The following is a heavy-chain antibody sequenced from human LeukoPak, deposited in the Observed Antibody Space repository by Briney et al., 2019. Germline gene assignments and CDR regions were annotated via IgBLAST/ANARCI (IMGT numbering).Heavy chain of an antibody. V-gene: IGHV1-3*03. J-gene: IGHJ4*02. CDR2: IRGDYGNT. D-gene: IGHD3-22*01. Sequence: ASVKVSCKASGYTFSSYALHWVRQAPGQRLEWMGWIRGDYGNTRYSQDFQGRVTITWDTSASTAYMELSSLRSEDMAVYYCARDYYLDSSGHYDFWGQGTLVTVSS. CDR3: ARDYYLDSSGHYDF. CDR1: GYTFSSYA.